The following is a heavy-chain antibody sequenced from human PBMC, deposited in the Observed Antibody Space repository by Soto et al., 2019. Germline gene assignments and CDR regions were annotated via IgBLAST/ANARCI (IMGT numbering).Heavy chain of an antibody. CDR1: GGTFSSYA. CDR2: IIPIFGTA. CDR3: ARDPAYCGGDCYSS. Sequence: SVKVSCKASGGTFSSYAISWVRQAPGQGLEWMGGIIPIFGTANYAQKFQGRVTITADESTSTAYMELSSLRSEDTAVYYCARDPAYCGGDCYSSWGQGTLVTVSS. V-gene: IGHV1-69*13. J-gene: IGHJ5*02. D-gene: IGHD2-21*02.